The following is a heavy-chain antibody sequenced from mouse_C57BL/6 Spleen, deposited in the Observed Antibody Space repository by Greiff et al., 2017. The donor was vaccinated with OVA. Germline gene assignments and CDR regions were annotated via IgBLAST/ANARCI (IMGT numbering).Heavy chain of an antibody. CDR3: ARHDGLGRWYFDV. D-gene: IGHD4-1*01. CDR1: GFSLTSYG. V-gene: IGHV2-6-1*01. CDR2: IWRDGST. J-gene: IGHJ1*03. Sequence: QVQLKESGPGLVAPSQSLSITCTVSGFSLTSYGVHWVRQPPEKGLEWLVLIWRDGSTTYNSALNSRLSIIKDNSKSQDFLKMNSLQTDDTAMYYCARHDGLGRWYFDVWGTGTTVTVSS.